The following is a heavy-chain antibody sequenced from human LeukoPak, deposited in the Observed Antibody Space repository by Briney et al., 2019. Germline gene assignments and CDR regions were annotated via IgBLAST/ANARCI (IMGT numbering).Heavy chain of an antibody. Sequence: PGGSLRLACAAAGFTFSSYWMHWVRQAPGKGLVWVSRINSDGSSTSYADSVKGRFTISRDNAKNTLYLQYNSMRAEDTAGYYCASGGSYSRARDYWGQGTLVTVPP. D-gene: IGHD1-26*01. CDR1: GFTFSSYW. CDR3: ASGGSYSRARDY. J-gene: IGHJ4*02. V-gene: IGHV3-74*01. CDR2: INSDGSST.